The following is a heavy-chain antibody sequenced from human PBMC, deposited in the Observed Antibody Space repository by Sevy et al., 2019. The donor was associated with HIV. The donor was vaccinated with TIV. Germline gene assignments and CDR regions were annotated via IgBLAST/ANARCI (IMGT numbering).Heavy chain of an antibody. D-gene: IGHD2-2*01. J-gene: IGHJ4*02. CDR2: IIPIFGTA. V-gene: IGHV1-69*13. CDR1: GGTFSSYA. Sequence: ASVKVSCKASGGTFSSYAISWVRQAPGQGLEWMGGIIPIFGTANYAQKFQGRVTITADESTSTAYMELSSLRSEDTAVYYCARSVVVVPAARSTQYYFDYWGQGTLVTVSS. CDR3: ARSVVVVPAARSTQYYFDY.